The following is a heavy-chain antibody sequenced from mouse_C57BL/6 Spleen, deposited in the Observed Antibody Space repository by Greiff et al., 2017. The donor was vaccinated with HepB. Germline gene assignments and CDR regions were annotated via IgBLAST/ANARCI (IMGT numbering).Heavy chain of an antibody. V-gene: IGHV2-5*01. J-gene: IGHJ1*03. CDR3: ASGHSNYWYCDV. D-gene: IGHD2-5*01. Sequence: VQLQESGPGLVQPSQSLSITCTVSGFSLTSYGVHWVRQSPGKGLEWLGVIWRGGSTDYNAAFMSRLSITKDNSKSQVCFKMNSLQADDTAIYYCASGHSNYWYCDVWGTGTTVTVSS. CDR1: GFSLTSYG. CDR2: IWRGGST.